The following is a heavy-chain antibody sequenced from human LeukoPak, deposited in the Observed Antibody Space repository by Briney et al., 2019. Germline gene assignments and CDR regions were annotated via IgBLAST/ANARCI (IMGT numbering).Heavy chain of an antibody. CDR3: ARGLTGDN. V-gene: IGHV4-34*01. CDR1: GGFLSGYY. CDR2: SNHSGRT. D-gene: IGHD7-27*01. Sequence: SETLSLTCAVYGGFLSGYYWSWIRQPPGKGLEWIGESNHSGRTNYNPSLKSRVTISVDTSKNQFSLKLSSVTAADTAVYYCARGLTGDNWGQGTLVTVS. J-gene: IGHJ4*02.